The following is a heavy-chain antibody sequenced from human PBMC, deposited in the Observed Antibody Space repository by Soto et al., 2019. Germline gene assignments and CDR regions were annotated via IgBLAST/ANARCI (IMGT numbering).Heavy chain of an antibody. CDR2: ISYDGSNK. Sequence: PGGSLRLSCAASGFTFSSYAMHWVRQAPGKGLEWVAVISYDGSNKYYADSVKGRFTISRDNSKNTLYLQMNSLRAEDTAVYYCARDAYGSWSYFLYYYYYGMDVWGQGPTVTVSS. D-gene: IGHD3-10*01. J-gene: IGHJ6*02. CDR3: ARDAYGSWSYFLYYYYYGMDV. CDR1: GFTFSSYA. V-gene: IGHV3-30-3*01.